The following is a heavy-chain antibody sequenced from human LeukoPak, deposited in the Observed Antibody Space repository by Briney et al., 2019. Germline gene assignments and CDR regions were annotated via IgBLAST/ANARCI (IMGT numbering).Heavy chain of an antibody. V-gene: IGHV5-51*01. Sequence: GESLKISCKGSGYTFTTYWIGWVRQMPGKGLEWMGIIYAGDSDTRYSPFFQGQVTFSADKSISTAYLQWSSLKASDTAMYYCARGGTMVRGGIYYFDYWGQGTLVTVSS. D-gene: IGHD3-10*01. CDR3: ARGGTMVRGGIYYFDY. CDR2: IYAGDSDT. J-gene: IGHJ4*02. CDR1: GYTFTTYW.